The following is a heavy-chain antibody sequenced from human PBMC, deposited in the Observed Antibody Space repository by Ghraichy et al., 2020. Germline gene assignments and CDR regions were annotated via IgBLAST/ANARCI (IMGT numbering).Heavy chain of an antibody. V-gene: IGHV4-59*01. CDR1: GGSISSYY. D-gene: IGHD2-8*01. J-gene: IGHJ3*02. CDR3: ARGSYCTNGVCGVDAFDI. Sequence: SETLSLTCTVSGGSISSYYWSWIRQPPGKGLEWIGYIYYSGSTNYNPSLKSRVTISVDTSKNQFSLKLSSVTAADTAVYYCARGSYCTNGVCGVDAFDIRGQGTMVTVSS. CDR2: IYYSGST.